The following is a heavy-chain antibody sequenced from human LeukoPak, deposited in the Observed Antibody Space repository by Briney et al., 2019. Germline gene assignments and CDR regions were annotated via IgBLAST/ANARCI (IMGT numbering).Heavy chain of an antibody. CDR2: ISGSGGST. V-gene: IGHV3-23*01. Sequence: GGSLRLSCAASGFTFSSYGMHWVRQAPGKGLEWVSAISGSGGSTYYADSVKGRFTISRDNAKNSLYLQMNSLRVEDTAVYYCAVSFDYWGQGTLVTVSS. CDR1: GFTFSSYG. J-gene: IGHJ4*02. D-gene: IGHD5/OR15-5a*01. CDR3: AVSFDY.